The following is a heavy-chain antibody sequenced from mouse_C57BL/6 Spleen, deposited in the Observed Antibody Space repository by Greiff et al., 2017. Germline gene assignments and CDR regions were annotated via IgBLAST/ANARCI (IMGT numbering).Heavy chain of an antibody. CDR2: IDPEDGDT. Sequence: EVQLQQSGAELVKPGASVKLSCTASGFNITDYYMHWVKQRTEQGLEWIGRIDPEDGDTKYAPKFKGKATITADTSSHTAYLQLSSMTSDDTAVYYCSRMATVVAPGDYWGQGTTLTVSS. D-gene: IGHD1-1*01. V-gene: IGHV14-2*01. CDR3: SRMATVVAPGDY. J-gene: IGHJ2*01. CDR1: GFNITDYY.